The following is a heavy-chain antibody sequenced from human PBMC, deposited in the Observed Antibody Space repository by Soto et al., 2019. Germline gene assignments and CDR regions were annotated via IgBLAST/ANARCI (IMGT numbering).Heavy chain of an antibody. J-gene: IGHJ6*02. D-gene: IGHD5-18*01. Sequence: SETLSLTCTVSGGSISSSSYYWGWIRQPPGKGLEWIGSIFYSGSTYYNPSLKSRVTISVDTSKNQFSLKLSSVTAADTAVYYCACIFSGGYSYAYYYYGMDVWGQGTTVTAP. CDR3: ACIFSGGYSYAYYYYGMDV. V-gene: IGHV4-39*01. CDR1: GGSISSSSYY. CDR2: IFYSGST.